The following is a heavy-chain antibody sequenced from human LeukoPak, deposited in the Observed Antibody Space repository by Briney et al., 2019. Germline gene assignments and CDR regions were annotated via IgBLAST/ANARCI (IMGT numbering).Heavy chain of an antibody. CDR2: ISGSGDNT. CDR1: GFTFSSYA. V-gene: IGHV3-23*01. Sequence: GGSLRLSCAASGFTFSSYAMSWVRQVPGKGLEWVSVISGSGDNTYYADSVKGRFTISRDNSKNTLYLQMNSLRAEDTAVYYCIAAADSDAFDIWGQGTMVTVSS. CDR3: IAAADSDAFDI. D-gene: IGHD6-13*01. J-gene: IGHJ3*02.